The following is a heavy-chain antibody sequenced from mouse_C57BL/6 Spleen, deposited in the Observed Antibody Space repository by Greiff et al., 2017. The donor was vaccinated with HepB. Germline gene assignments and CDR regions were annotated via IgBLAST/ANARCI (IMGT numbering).Heavy chain of an antibody. CDR2: ISDGGSYT. Sequence: EVKLMESGGGLVKPGGSLKLSCAASGFTFSSYAMSWVRQTPEKRLEWVATISDGGSYTYYPDNVKGRFTISRDNAKNNLYLQMSHLKSEDTAMYYCARDNDYDYHFDYWGQGTTRTVSS. CDR1: GFTFSSYA. J-gene: IGHJ2*01. V-gene: IGHV5-4*01. D-gene: IGHD2-4*01. CDR3: ARDNDYDYHFDY.